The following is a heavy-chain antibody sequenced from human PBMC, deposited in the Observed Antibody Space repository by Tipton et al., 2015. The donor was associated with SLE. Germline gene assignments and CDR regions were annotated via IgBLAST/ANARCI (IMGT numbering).Heavy chain of an antibody. Sequence: SLRLSCVASEFTFRSFWMIWVRQAPGKGLEWVANINQDGSEKYYVDSVKGRFTISRDNAKNSLFLQMNSLRAEDTAVYYCAGGSGWTDAFDIWGQGTMVTVSS. CDR3: AGGSGWTDAFDI. CDR2: INQDGSEK. CDR1: EFTFRSFW. V-gene: IGHV3-7*01. J-gene: IGHJ3*02. D-gene: IGHD6-19*01.